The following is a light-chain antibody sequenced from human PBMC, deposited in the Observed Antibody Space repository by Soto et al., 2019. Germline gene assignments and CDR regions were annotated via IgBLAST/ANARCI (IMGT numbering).Light chain of an antibody. CDR1: QRISRW. Sequence: GDRVTITGRASQRISRWVTWYQQKPGKAPKLLIYEASSLDSGGPSRFSGSGAGTDFTLTISSLQPDDFATYYCQQYNDASVAFGPGTKVEIK. CDR2: EAS. J-gene: IGKJ1*01. CDR3: QQYNDASVA. V-gene: IGKV1-5*01.